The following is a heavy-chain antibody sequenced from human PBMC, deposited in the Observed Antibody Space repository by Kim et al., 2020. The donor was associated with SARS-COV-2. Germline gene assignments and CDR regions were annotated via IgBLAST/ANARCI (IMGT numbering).Heavy chain of an antibody. V-gene: IGHV3-30*04. Sequence: GGSLRLSCAASGFTFSSYAMHWVRQAPGKGLEWVAVISYDGSNKYYVDSVKGRFTISRDNSKNTLYLQMNSLRAEDTAVYYCARDCGMTTVTGPFDIWGQGTMVTVSS. D-gene: IGHD4-4*01. CDR1: GFTFSSYA. CDR3: ARDCGMTTVTGPFDI. CDR2: ISYDGSNK. J-gene: IGHJ3*02.